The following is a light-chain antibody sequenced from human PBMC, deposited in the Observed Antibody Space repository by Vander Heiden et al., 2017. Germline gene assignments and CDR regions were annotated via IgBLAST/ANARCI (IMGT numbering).Light chain of an antibody. Sequence: DIQMTQSPSSLSASVGDRVTITCRASQSISSYLNWYQQKPGKAPKLLIYAASSLQSGVPSRFSGSGSVRDFTLTISRLQPEDIATYYCQQCDSTPYTFGQGTKLEIK. J-gene: IGKJ2*01. CDR3: QQCDSTPYT. V-gene: IGKV1-39*01. CDR1: QSISSY. CDR2: AAS.